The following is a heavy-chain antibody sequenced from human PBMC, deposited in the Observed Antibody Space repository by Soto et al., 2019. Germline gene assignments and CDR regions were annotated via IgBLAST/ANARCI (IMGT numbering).Heavy chain of an antibody. D-gene: IGHD1-26*01. V-gene: IGHV1-18*01. Sequence: QVHLVQSGAEVKKPGASVKVSCKGSGYAFTTYGITWVRQAPGQGLEWMGWISAHNGNTNYAQKLQGRVTVTRDPSTSTAYMELMCLRSAGTAVYYCARGWDGDYWGQGALVTVSS. CDR1: GYAFTTYG. CDR2: ISAHNGNT. CDR3: ARGWDGDY. J-gene: IGHJ4*02.